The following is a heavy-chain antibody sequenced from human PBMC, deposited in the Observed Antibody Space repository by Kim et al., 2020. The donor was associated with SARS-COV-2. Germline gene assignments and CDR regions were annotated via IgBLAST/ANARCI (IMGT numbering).Heavy chain of an antibody. CDR3: ARDFGIAAAGIIRGGRDKYDP. J-gene: IGHJ5*02. CDR2: INTNTGNP. D-gene: IGHD6-13*01. CDR1: GYTFTSYA. V-gene: IGHV7-4-1*02. Sequence: ASVKVSCKASGYTFTSYAMNWVRQAPGQGLEWMGWINTNTGNPTYAQGFTGRFVFSLDTSVSTAYLQISSLKAEDTAVYYCARDFGIAAAGIIRGGRDKYDPWGQGTLVTVSS.